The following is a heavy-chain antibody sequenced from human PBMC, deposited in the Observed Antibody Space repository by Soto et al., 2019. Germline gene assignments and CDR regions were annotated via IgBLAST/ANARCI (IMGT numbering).Heavy chain of an antibody. CDR2: TYYRSKWYN. V-gene: IGHV6-1*01. J-gene: IGHJ4*02. CDR3: ASGPLVAAAGTFYFDY. D-gene: IGHD6-13*01. Sequence: SQTLSLTFAISGDSVSSNSAAWNWIRQSPSRGLEWLGRTYYRSKWYNDYAVSVKSRITINPDTSKNQFSLQLNSVTPEDTAVYYCASGPLVAAAGTFYFDYWGQGTLVTVSS. CDR1: GDSVSSNSAA.